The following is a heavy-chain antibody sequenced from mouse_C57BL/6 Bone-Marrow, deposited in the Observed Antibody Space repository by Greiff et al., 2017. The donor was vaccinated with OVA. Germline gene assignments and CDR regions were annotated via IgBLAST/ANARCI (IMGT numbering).Heavy chain of an antibody. CDR3: TRGGHYYGSRRYFDV. CDR1: GFTFRSYA. J-gene: IGHJ1*03. D-gene: IGHD1-1*01. CDR2: ISSGGDYI. V-gene: IGHV5-9-1*02. Sequence: EVKLVESGEGLVKPGGSLKLSCAASGFTFRSYAMSWVRQTPEKRLEWVAYISSGGDYIYYADTVKGRFTISRDNARNTLYLQMSSLKSEDTAMYYCTRGGHYYGSRRYFDVWGTGTTVTVSS.